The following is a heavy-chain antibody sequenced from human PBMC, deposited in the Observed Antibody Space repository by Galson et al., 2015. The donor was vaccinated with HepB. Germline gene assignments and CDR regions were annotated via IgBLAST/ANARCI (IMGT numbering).Heavy chain of an antibody. J-gene: IGHJ6*02. V-gene: IGHV3-23*01. CDR2: ISGSGIST. CDR3: AKDQNCTKSVCYTYFYNGMDV. D-gene: IGHD2-8*01. Sequence: SLRLSCAASKFSFRDYAMSWVRQAPGKGLEWLWFISGSGISTYYANSGKGRLTISRDNSNNMLNLKMNTLRAEDTAVYYCAKDQNCTKSVCYTYFYNGMDVWGQGTTVTVSS. CDR1: KFSFRDYA.